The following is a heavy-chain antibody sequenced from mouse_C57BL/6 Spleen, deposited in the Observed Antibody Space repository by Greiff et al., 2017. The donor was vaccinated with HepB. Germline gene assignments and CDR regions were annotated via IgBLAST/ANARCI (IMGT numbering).Heavy chain of an antibody. CDR2: ISSGSSTI. D-gene: IGHD2-12*01. J-gene: IGHJ4*01. CDR1: GFTFSDYG. V-gene: IGHV5-17*01. CDR3: ARLRRGYAMDY. Sequence: EVKVVESGGGLVKPGGSLKLSCAASGFTFSDYGMHWVRQAPEKGLEWVAYISSGSSTIYYADTVKGRFTISRDNAKNTLFLQMTSLRSEDTAMYYCARLRRGYAMDYWGQGTSVTVSS.